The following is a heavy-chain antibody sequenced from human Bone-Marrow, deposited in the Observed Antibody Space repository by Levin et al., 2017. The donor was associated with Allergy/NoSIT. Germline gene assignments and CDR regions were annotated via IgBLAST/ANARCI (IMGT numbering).Heavy chain of an antibody. V-gene: IGHV5-51*01. D-gene: IGHD1-26*01. CDR3: ARLSLSRIIVGASFDY. CDR2: IYPGDSDT. J-gene: IGHJ4*02. CDR1: GYSFTSYW. Sequence: KVSCKGSGYSFTSYWIGWVRQLPGKGLEWMGIIYPGDSDTRYSPSFQGQVTISADKSISTAYLQWSSLKASDTAMYYCARLSLSRIIVGASFDYWGQGTLVTVSS.